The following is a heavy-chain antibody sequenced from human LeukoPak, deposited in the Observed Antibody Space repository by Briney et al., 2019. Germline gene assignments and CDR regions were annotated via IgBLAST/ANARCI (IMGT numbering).Heavy chain of an antibody. CDR1: GYTFTSYD. CDR2: MNPISGNT. D-gene: IGHD6-13*01. V-gene: IGHV1-8*01. J-gene: IGHJ4*02. Sequence: ASVKVSCKASGYTFTSYDINWVRQAPGQGLEWMGWMNPISGNTDYAQKSQGRVTMTRNTSKSTSYMELSSLTSEDTVVYYCARGQKYIAAAGTTFDYWGQGTLVTVSS. CDR3: ARGQKYIAAAGTTFDY.